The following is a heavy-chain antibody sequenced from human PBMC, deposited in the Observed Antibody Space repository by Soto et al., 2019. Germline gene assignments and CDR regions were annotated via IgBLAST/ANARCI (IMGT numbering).Heavy chain of an antibody. CDR1: GFIFSNYA. CDR2: ISGSGATT. V-gene: IGHV3-23*01. J-gene: IGHJ4*02. Sequence: GGSLRLSCAASGFIFSNYAMSWVRQAPGRGLEWVSAISGSGATTYYPDSVKGRFTISRDNSKNTLYLQMNNPRADDTAVYYCTKGGIPRRYNIPKVDFDYWGQGSLVTVSS. D-gene: IGHD1-1*01. CDR3: TKGGIPRRYNIPKVDFDY.